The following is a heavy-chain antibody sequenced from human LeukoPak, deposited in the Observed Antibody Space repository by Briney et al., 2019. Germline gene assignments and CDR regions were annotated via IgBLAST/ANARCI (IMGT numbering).Heavy chain of an antibody. V-gene: IGHV3-48*01. J-gene: IGHJ4*02. CDR3: VRDNPRCCGVVPANIDDY. CDR2: ISFDSSIT. D-gene: IGHD2-15*01. CDR1: GFTFSSYA. Sequence: GGSLRLSCAASGFTFSSYAMSWVRQAPGKGLEWVSYISFDSSITYYADSVRGRFTISRDNAKNSLYLQMNSLRAEDTAEYYCVRDNPRCCGVVPANIDDYWGQGTLVTVSS.